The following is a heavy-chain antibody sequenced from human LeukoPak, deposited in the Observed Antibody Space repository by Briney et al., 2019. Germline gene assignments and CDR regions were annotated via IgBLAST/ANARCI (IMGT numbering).Heavy chain of an antibody. D-gene: IGHD6-13*01. J-gene: IGHJ4*02. CDR1: GFTFSSYA. Sequence: GGSLRLSCAASGFTFSSYAMHWVRQAPGKGLEWVAVISYDGSNKYYADSVKGRFTISRDNSKNTLYLQMNSLRAEDTAVYYCARALAAADDYWGQGTLVTVSS. CDR2: ISYDGSNK. CDR3: ARALAAADDY. V-gene: IGHV3-30-3*01.